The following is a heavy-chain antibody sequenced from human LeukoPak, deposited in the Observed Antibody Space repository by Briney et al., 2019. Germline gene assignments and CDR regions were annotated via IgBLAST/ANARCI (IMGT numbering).Heavy chain of an antibody. CDR2: IKQDGSEK. D-gene: IGHD6-19*01. V-gene: IGHV3-7*01. J-gene: IGHJ3*02. CDR3: AREDSGWSAGDAFDI. CDR1: GFTFSSYW. Sequence: PGGSLRLSCAASGFTFSSYWMSWVRQAPGKGLEWVANIKQDGSEKYYVDSVKGRFTISRDNAKNSLYLQMNSLRAEDTAVYYCAREDSGWSAGDAFDIRGQGTMVTVSS.